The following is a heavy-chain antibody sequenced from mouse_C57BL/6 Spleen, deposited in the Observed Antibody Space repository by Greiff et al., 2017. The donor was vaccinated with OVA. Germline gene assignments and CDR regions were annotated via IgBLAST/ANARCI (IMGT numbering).Heavy chain of an antibody. V-gene: IGHV1-81*01. CDR2: IYPRSGNT. D-gene: IGHD1-1*01. CDR3: ARRGYYGSSYLFDY. Sequence: VQLQQSGAELARPGASVKLSCKASGYTFTSYGISWVKQRTGQGLEWIGEIYPRSGNTYYNEKFKGKATLTADKSSSTAYMELRSLTSEDSAVYVCARRGYYGSSYLFDYWGQGTTLTVSS. J-gene: IGHJ2*01. CDR1: GYTFTSYG.